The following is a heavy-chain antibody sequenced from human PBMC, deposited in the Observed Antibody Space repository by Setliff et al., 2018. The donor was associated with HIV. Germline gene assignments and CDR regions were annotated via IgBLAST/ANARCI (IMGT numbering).Heavy chain of an antibody. Sequence: SETLSLTCTVSGASISSGAYFWIWIRQHPGKGLEWMGYIYYTGSTYYNLSLKSRMIISLDTSKNQLFLTLNSVTAADTAIYYCARGGRKDLTDNWGQGKLVTVSS. D-gene: IGHD3-16*01. J-gene: IGHJ4*02. V-gene: IGHV4-31*03. CDR1: GASISSGAYF. CDR3: ARGGRKDLTDN. CDR2: IYYTGST.